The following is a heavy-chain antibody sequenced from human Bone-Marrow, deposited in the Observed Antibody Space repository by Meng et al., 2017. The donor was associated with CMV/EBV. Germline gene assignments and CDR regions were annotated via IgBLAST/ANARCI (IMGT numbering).Heavy chain of an antibody. V-gene: IGHV4-34*01. CDR3: ALSIVVVPAAIASRWFDP. CDR1: GYY. Sequence: QVQLQQWAAGLLKPSETLSLSGYYWSWIRQPPGKGLEWIGEINHSGSTNYNPSLKSRVTISVDTSKNQFSLKLSSVTAADTAVYYCALSIVVVPAAIASRWFDPWGQGTLVTVSS. D-gene: IGHD2-2*01. CDR2: INHSGST. J-gene: IGHJ5*02.